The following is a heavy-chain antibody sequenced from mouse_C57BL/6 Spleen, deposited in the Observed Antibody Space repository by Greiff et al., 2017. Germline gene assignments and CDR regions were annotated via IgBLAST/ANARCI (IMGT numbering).Heavy chain of an antibody. CDR1: GYTFTNYW. CDR3: ARSGDGYYWYFDV. D-gene: IGHD2-3*01. V-gene: IGHV1-63*01. Sequence: QVQLQQSGAELVRPGTSVKMSCKASGYTFTNYWIGWAKQRPGHGLEWIGDIYPGGGYTNYNEKFKGKATLTADKSSSTAYMQFSSLTSEDSAIYDCARSGDGYYWYFDVWGTGTTVTVSS. J-gene: IGHJ1*03. CDR2: IYPGGGYT.